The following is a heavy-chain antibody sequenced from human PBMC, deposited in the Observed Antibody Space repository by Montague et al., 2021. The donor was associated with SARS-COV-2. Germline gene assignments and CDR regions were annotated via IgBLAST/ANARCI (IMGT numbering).Heavy chain of an antibody. CDR3: ARLGDYYDSGRGAFDI. CDR2: IYYSGST. D-gene: IGHD3-22*01. CDR1: GGSISSSSYY. J-gene: IGHJ3*02. V-gene: IGHV4-39*01. Sequence: SETLSLTCTVSGGSISSSSYYWGWIRQPPGKGLEWIGSIYYSGSTYYNPSLKSRVTISVDTSKNQFSLKLSSVTAADTAVYYCARLGDYYDSGRGAFDIWGQGTMVTVPS.